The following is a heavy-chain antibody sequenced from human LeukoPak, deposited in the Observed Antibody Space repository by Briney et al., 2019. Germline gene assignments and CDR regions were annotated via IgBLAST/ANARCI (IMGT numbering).Heavy chain of an antibody. D-gene: IGHD1-26*01. J-gene: IGHJ4*02. CDR3: ARVDSGSCFRIDY. V-gene: IGHV4-59*01. CDR1: GGSISSYC. CDR2: IYYSGST. Sequence: SETLSLTCIVSGGSISSYCWNWIRQPPGKGLEWVGFIYYSGSTNYNPSLKSRVTISVDTSKNQFSLRLSSVTAADTAVYYCARVDSGSCFRIDYWGQGTLVTVSS.